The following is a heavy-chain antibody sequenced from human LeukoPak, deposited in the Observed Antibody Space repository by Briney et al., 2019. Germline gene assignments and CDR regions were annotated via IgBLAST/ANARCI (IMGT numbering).Heavy chain of an antibody. CDR1: GGTFSKNS. CDR3: ARVKAVGVPVAIDAYFDYGMDV. CDR2: TIPIVGVE. D-gene: IGHD3-16*01. J-gene: IGHJ6*02. V-gene: IGHV1-69*02. Sequence: ASVKVSCKVSGGTFSKNSISWVRQAPGQGLEWMGRTIPIVGVEHYAQKFQGRVTITADMSTSTAYMDLSSLRSDDTAVYDCARVKAVGVPVAIDAYFDYGMDVWGQGTTVIVSS.